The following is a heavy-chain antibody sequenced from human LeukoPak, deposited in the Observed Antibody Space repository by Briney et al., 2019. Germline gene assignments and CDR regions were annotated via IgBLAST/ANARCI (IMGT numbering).Heavy chain of an antibody. CDR3: ARLRGGIFDY. J-gene: IGHJ4*02. CDR2: IYYSGST. V-gene: IGHV4-39*01. D-gene: IGHD5-24*01. CDR1: GGSISSSSYY. Sequence: SETLSLTCTVSGGSISSSSYYWGWIRQPPGKGLEWIGSIYYSGSTYYNPTLKSRVTISVDTSKNQFSLKLSSVTAADTAVYYCARLRGGIFDYWGQGTLVTVSS.